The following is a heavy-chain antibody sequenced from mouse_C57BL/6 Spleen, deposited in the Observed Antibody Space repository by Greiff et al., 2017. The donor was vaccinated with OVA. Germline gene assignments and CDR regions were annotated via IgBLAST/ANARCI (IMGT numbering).Heavy chain of an antibody. CDR2: INPNNGGT. V-gene: IGHV1-22*01. Sequence: EVKVVESGPELVKPGASVKMSCKASGYTFTDYNMHWVKQSHGKSLEWIGYINPNNGGTSYNQKFKGKATLTVNKSSSTAYMELRSLTSEDSAVYYCASYYDYVWYFDVWGTGTTVTVSS. D-gene: IGHD2-4*01. J-gene: IGHJ1*03. CDR1: GYTFTDYN. CDR3: ASYYDYVWYFDV.